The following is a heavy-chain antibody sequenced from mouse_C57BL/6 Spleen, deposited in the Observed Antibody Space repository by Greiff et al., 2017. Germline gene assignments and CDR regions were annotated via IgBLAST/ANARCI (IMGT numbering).Heavy chain of an antibody. CDR3: AREHLLWFLFDY. V-gene: IGHV1-53*01. D-gene: IGHD2-2*01. J-gene: IGHJ2*01. Sequence: VQLQQSGTELVKPGASVKLSCKASGYTFTSYWMHWVKQRPGQGLEWIGNINPSNGGTNYNEKFKSKATLTVDKSSSTAYMQLSSLTSEDSAVYYCAREHLLWFLFDYWGQGTTLTVSS. CDR2: INPSNGGT. CDR1: GYTFTSYW.